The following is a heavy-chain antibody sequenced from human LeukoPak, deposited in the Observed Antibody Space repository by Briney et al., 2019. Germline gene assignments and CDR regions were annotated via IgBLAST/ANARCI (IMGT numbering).Heavy chain of an antibody. J-gene: IGHJ6*02. CDR3: ARGRTYQPLLHHYNYYYYGMDV. V-gene: IGHV4-34*01. Sequence: SETLSLTCAVYGGSFSGYYWSWIRQPPGKGLEWIGEINHSGSTNYNPSLKSRVTISVDTSKNQFSLKLSSVTAADTAVYYCARGRTYQPLLHHYNYYYYGMDVWGQGTTVTVSS. D-gene: IGHD2-2*01. CDR1: GGSFSGYY. CDR2: INHSGST.